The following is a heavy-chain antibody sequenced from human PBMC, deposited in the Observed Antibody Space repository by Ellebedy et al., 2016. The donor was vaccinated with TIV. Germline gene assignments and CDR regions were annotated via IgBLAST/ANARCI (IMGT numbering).Heavy chain of an antibody. CDR1: EFTFSSYS. CDR2: ISASTSYI. CDR3: ARLASYCGGDCYTDP. D-gene: IGHD2-21*02. Sequence: GGSLRLSXAASEFTFSSYSMNWVRQAPGKGLEWVSSISASTSYIYYADSVKGRFTISRDNAKNSLHLQMNSLRAEDTAVYYCARLASYCGGDCYTDPWGQGTLVTVSS. V-gene: IGHV3-21*01. J-gene: IGHJ5*02.